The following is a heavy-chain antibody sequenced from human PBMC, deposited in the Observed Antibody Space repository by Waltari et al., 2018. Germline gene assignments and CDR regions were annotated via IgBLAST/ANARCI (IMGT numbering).Heavy chain of an antibody. CDR3: ARGDCRSTSCYSLES. CDR1: GFTIKDFA. J-gene: IGHJ1*01. Sequence: QVHLVESGGGVVQSGKSLRLSCAASGFTIKDFAMHWVRQAPGQGLGWVSVISSDGTNKYYAASVNGRFIISRDNSGSTLYLQMNSLRPQDTAIYYCARGDCRSTSCYSLESWGHGTLVTVS. V-gene: IGHV3-30*01. CDR2: ISSDGTNK. D-gene: IGHD2-2*01.